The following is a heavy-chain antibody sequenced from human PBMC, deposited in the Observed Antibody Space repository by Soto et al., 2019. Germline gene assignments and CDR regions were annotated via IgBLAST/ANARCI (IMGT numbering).Heavy chain of an antibody. Sequence: QVQLVESGGGVVQPGRSLRLSCAASGFTFSSYAMHWVRQAPGKGLEWVAVISYDGSNKYYADSVKGRFTIPSDNSKNQLYHQMNSLIAEDTASNYCARGHCYGWGSYLGYFDFCGQRTLVSVGS. CDR3: ARGHCYGWGSYLGYFDF. J-gene: IGHJ4*02. CDR2: ISYDGSNK. V-gene: IGHV3-30*14. CDR1: GFTFSSYA. D-gene: IGHD3-10*01.